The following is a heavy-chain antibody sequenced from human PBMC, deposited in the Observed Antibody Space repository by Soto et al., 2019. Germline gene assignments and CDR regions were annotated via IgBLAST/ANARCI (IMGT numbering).Heavy chain of an antibody. D-gene: IGHD2-2*02. CDR3: ARGGDDCSTTRCYMIDY. CDR1: GYTFTSYA. CDR2: INAGNGYT. Sequence: QVQLVQSGAEVKKPGASMMVSCQASGYTFTSYAMHWVRQAPGQRLEWMGWINAGNGYTKYSQKFQGRVIITRDTSASTAYMEVSSLRSEDTAVYYCARGGDDCSTTRCYMIDYWGQGTLVTVSS. V-gene: IGHV1-3*01. J-gene: IGHJ4*02.